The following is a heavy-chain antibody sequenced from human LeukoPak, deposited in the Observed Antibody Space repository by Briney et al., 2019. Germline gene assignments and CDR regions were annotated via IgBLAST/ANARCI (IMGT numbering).Heavy chain of an antibody. CDR3: ANQGSGGSSGFDY. J-gene: IGHJ4*02. V-gene: IGHV1-46*01. Sequence: GASVKASCKASGYTFTTYFIHWVRQAPGQGLEWMGIINPSDDSTGYALKFQDRLTMTRDLSTSTVYMELSSLRSEDTAVYYCANQGSGGSSGFDYWGQGTLVTVSS. D-gene: IGHD2-15*01. CDR1: GYTFTTYF. CDR2: INPSDDST.